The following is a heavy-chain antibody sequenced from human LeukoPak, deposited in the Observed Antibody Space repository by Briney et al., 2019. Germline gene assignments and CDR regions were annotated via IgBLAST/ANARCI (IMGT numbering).Heavy chain of an antibody. V-gene: IGHV4-39*01. CDR3: ARIFTDYDFWSGQIYYFDY. Sequence: GSLRLSCAASGFTLSRYWGWIRQPPGKGLEWIGSIYYSGSTYYNPSLKSRVTISVDTSKNQFSLKLSSVTAADTAVYYCARIFTDYDFWSGQIYYFDYWGQGTLVTVSS. D-gene: IGHD3-3*01. CDR2: IYYSGST. CDR1: GFTLSRY. J-gene: IGHJ4*02.